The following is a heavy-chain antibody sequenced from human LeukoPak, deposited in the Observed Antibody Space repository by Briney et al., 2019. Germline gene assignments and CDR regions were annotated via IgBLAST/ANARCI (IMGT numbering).Heavy chain of an antibody. J-gene: IGHJ3*02. V-gene: IGHV4-4*07. CDR3: ARDGVLVTLDAFDI. CDR2: IYTSGST. Sequence: SETLSLTCTVSGGSISSYYWSWLRQPARKGLEWLGRIYTSGSTNYNPSLKSRVTMSVDTSKNQFSLKLSSVTAADTAVYYCARDGVLVTLDAFDIWGQGTMVTVSS. CDR1: GGSISSYY. D-gene: IGHD3-9*01.